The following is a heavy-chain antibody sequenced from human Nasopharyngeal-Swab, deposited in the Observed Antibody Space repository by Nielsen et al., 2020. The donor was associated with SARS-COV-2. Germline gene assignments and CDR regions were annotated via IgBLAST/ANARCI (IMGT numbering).Heavy chain of an antibody. J-gene: IGHJ6*02. CDR3: ARERVVVVSATYYQYGMDV. CDR2: INAGNGNT. V-gene: IGHV1-3*01. D-gene: IGHD2-15*01. Sequence: WLGQVPGQRLGWIGWINAGNGNTKYSQKFQGRVTITRDTSASTDYMEMSSLRSEDTAVYYCARERVVVVSATYYQYGMDVWGQGTTVTVSS.